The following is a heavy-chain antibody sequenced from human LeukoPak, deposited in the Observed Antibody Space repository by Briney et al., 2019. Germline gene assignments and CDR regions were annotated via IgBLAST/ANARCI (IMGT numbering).Heavy chain of an antibody. Sequence: GGSLRLSCAASGFTFSNYGMNWVRQAPGKGLEWVSYISSSSSNIAYADSVKGRFTISRDNVKNSLYLQMNSLRAEDTAVYYCARALWELRSSAFFDYWGQGTLVTVSS. D-gene: IGHD1-26*01. CDR2: ISSSSSNI. V-gene: IGHV3-48*04. CDR1: GFTFSNYG. J-gene: IGHJ4*02. CDR3: ARALWELRSSAFFDY.